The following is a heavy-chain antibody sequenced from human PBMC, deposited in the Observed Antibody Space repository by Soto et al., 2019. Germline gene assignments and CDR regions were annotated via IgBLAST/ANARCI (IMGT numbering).Heavy chain of an antibody. CDR1: GFTFSSYA. D-gene: IGHD2-15*01. CDR2: ISASGYST. CDR3: AKAPPRFVGGSRYFDY. V-gene: IGHV3-23*01. J-gene: IGHJ4*02. Sequence: EVQLSESGGGLVQPGGSLRLSCAASGFTFSSYAMTWVRQAPGKGLDWVSGISASGYSTYYADSVKGRFSISRDNSRNTLYLQMNSLRAEDTAVYYCAKAPPRFVGGSRYFDYWGQGILVTVSS.